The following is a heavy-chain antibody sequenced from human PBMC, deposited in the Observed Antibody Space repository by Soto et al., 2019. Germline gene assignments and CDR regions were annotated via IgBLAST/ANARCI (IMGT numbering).Heavy chain of an antibody. D-gene: IGHD2-2*01. CDR1: GYSFTSYA. CDR2: INAGNGNT. Sequence: ASVKVSCKASGYSFTSYAIYWVRQAPGQRLELMGWINAGNGNTKYSQKLQGRVTFTGDTSASTAHMELSSLRSEDTAVYFCARGVENIVVVLDVFGYYGMDAWGQGTTVTVSS. J-gene: IGHJ6*02. V-gene: IGHV1-3*01. CDR3: ARGVENIVVVLDVFGYYGMDA.